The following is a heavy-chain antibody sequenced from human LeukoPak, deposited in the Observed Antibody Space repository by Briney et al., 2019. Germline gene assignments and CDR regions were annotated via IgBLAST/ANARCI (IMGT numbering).Heavy chain of an antibody. V-gene: IGHV3-7*01. CDR1: GFTFSSYW. J-gene: IGHJ4*02. D-gene: IGHD6-13*01. CDR3: ARRVFQQQLAFDY. Sequence: RGSLRLSCAASGFTFSSYWMSWVRQAPGKGLEWVANIKQDGSEKYYVDSVKGRFTISRDNAKNSLYLQMNSLRAEDTAVYYCARRVFQQQLAFDYWGQGTLVTVSS. CDR2: IKQDGSEK.